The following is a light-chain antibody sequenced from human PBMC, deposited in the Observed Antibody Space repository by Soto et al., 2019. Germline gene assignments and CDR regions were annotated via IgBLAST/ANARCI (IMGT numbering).Light chain of an antibody. CDR1: SGSVSTIYY. V-gene: IGLV8-61*01. CDR2: STS. CDR3: VLYMGGGVSA. J-gene: IGLJ2*01. Sequence: QTVVTQEPSFSVSPGGTVTLTCGLSSGSVSTIYYPSWYQQTPGQAPRTLIYSTSARSSGVPDRFSGSILGDKAALTITGAQADDESDYYCVLYMGGGVSAFGGGTQLTVL.